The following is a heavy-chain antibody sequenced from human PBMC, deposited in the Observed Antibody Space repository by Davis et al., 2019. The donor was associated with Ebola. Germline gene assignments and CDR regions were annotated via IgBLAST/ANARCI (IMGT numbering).Heavy chain of an antibody. CDR1: GFTFSDYY. V-gene: IGHV3-23*01. D-gene: IGHD4-17*01. CDR3: AKARHGDYPDYFDY. CDR2: ISGSGGST. J-gene: IGHJ4*02. Sequence: GESLKISCAASGFTFSDYYMSWIRQAPGKGLEWVSAISGSGGSTYYADSVKGRFTISRDNSKNTLYLQMNSLRAEDTAVYYCAKARHGDYPDYFDYWGQGTLVTVSS.